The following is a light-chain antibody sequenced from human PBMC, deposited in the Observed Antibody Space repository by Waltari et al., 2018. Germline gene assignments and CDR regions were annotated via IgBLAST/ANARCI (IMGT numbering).Light chain of an antibody. V-gene: IGKV1-12*01. Sequence: DIQMTQPPPSASASVGDGVNITCRASPGISSWLAWYQQKPGKAPKILIYAASSLQSGVPSRFSGSVSGTDFTLTINSLQPEDFATYYCQQSNSFPLTFGGGTKVEIK. CDR2: AAS. CDR3: QQSNSFPLT. J-gene: IGKJ4*01. CDR1: PGISSW.